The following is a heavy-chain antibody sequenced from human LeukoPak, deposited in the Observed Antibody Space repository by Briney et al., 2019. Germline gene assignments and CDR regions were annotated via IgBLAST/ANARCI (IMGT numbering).Heavy chain of an antibody. CDR2: IRYDGSNK. D-gene: IGHD3-16*01. Sequence: PGGSLRLSCAASGFTFSSYGMHWVRQAPGKGLEWVAFIRYDGSNKYYADSVKGRFTISRDNSKNTLYLQMNSLRAEDTAVYCCAKDITIRGVIDYYYYGMDVWGQGTTVTVSS. CDR3: AKDITIRGVIDYYYYGMDV. CDR1: GFTFSSYG. V-gene: IGHV3-30*02. J-gene: IGHJ6*02.